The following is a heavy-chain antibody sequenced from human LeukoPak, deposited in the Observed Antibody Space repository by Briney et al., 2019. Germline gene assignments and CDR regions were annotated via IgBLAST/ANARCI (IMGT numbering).Heavy chain of an antibody. J-gene: IGHJ6*02. CDR3: AKVHDYGDYPVNYGMDV. D-gene: IGHD4-17*01. CDR1: GFTFDDYA. Sequence: PGGSLRLSCAASGFTFDDYAMHWVRHAPGKGLEWVSAITGSGGRTHYGDSVRGRFTISKDNSKNTLYLQMNSLRVEDTAVYYCAKVHDYGDYPVNYGMDVWGQGTTVTVSS. V-gene: IGHV3-23*01. CDR2: ITGSGGRT.